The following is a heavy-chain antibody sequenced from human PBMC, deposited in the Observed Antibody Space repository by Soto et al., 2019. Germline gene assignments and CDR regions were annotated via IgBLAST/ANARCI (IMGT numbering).Heavy chain of an antibody. V-gene: IGHV3-48*01. CDR3: ARRTIQLWPRMDV. CDR2: ISSSSSTI. Sequence: EVQLVESGGGLVQPGGSLRLSCAASGFTFSSYSMNWVRQAPGKGLEWVSYISSSSSTIYYADSVKGRFTISRDNAKNSLYLQMNSLRAEDTAVYYCARRTIQLWPRMDVWGQGTTVTVSS. CDR1: GFTFSSYS. J-gene: IGHJ6*02. D-gene: IGHD5-18*01.